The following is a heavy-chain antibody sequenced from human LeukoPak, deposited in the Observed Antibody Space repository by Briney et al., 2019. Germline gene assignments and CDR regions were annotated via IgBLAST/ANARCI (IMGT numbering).Heavy chain of an antibody. J-gene: IGHJ4*02. V-gene: IGHV1-8*01. CDR2: MNPNSGNT. D-gene: IGHD4-17*01. CDR3: ARVDDGDQPPSFDY. Sequence: GASVKVSCKASGYTFTSYDINWVRQATGQGLEWMGWMNPNSGNTGYAQKLQGRVTMTTDTSTSTAYMELRSLRSDDTAVYYCARVDDGDQPPSFDYWGQGTLVTVSS. CDR1: GYTFTSYD.